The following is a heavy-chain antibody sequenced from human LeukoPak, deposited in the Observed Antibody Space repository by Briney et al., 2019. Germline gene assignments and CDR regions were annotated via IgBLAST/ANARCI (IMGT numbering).Heavy chain of an antibody. CDR1: GFTVSSNY. Sequence: QPGGSLRLSCAASGFTVSSNYMSWVRQAPGKGLEWVSVIYSGGSTYYADSVKGRFTISRDNSKNTLYLQMSSLRAEDTAVYYCAREYYYDSSGYWVAFDIWGQGTMVTVSS. D-gene: IGHD3-22*01. J-gene: IGHJ3*02. CDR2: IYSGGST. V-gene: IGHV3-66*01. CDR3: AREYYYDSSGYWVAFDI.